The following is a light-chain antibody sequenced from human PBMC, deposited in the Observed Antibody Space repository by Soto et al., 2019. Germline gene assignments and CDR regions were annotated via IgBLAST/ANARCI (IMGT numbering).Light chain of an antibody. V-gene: IGKV3-20*01. Sequence: VLTQSPGSLSLSPGERATVSCRASQTVTSSYLAWYQQRPGQAPQLLIYDAVKRATGISERFSGSESGRDYTLTISRLDPEDSAVYYCQQYGDSITFGGGTKVEIK. CDR1: QTVTSSY. CDR2: DAV. CDR3: QQYGDSIT. J-gene: IGKJ4*01.